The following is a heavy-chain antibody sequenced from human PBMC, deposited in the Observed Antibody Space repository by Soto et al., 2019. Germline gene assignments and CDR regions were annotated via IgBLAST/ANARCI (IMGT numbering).Heavy chain of an antibody. Sequence: QITLKESGPTLVKPTQTLTLTCTFSGFSLSSTRMAVGWIRQPPGKALEWLALIYWDDDKRYSPFMKSRLTITTDTYKNQVVLTMSNMDPVDTARYYCAHIVVACLGYYFDYWGQGTLVTVSS. D-gene: IGHD5-12*01. V-gene: IGHV2-5*02. CDR3: AHIVVACLGYYFDY. CDR2: IYWDDDK. J-gene: IGHJ4*02. CDR1: GFSLSSTRMA.